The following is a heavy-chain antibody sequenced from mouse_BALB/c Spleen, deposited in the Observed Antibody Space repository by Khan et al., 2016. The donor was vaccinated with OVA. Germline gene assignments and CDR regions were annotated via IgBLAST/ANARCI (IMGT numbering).Heavy chain of an antibody. D-gene: IGHD2-3*01. CDR2: IWAGGST. J-gene: IGHJ4*01. V-gene: IGHV2-9*02. Sequence: QVQLKESGPGLVAPSQSLSITCTVSGFALTSYGVHWVRQPPGKGLEWLGVIWAGGSTNYNSALMSRLTISKDNSKSQVFLKMNSLQTDDTAMYYCARIHDGYYYNVDYWGQGTSVTVSS. CDR3: ARIHDGYYYNVDY. CDR1: GFALTSYG.